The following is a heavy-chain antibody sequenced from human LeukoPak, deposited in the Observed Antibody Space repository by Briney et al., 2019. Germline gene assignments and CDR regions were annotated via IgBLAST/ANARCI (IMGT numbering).Heavy chain of an antibody. CDR1: GGSISDNDYS. J-gene: IGHJ4*02. Sequence: SETLSLTCSVFGGSISDNDYSWDWIRQPPGKGLEWMGCIHYSGTTYSNPSLKSRISISVDTSKSQFSLKLRSVTAADTAVYYCARRYYFVSGSYYPFDFWGQGTLVTVSS. V-gene: IGHV4-39*01. D-gene: IGHD3-10*01. CDR3: ARRYYFVSGSYYPFDF. CDR2: IHYSGTT.